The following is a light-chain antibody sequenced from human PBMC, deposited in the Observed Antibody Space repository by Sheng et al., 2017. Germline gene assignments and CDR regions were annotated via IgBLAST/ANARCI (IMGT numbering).Light chain of an antibody. J-gene: IGKJ1*01. Sequence: DIVMTQSPATLSVSPGERATLSCRASQSVGSNVAWYQQKPGQAPRLLIYGASTRATGIPARFSGSGSGTEFTLTISSLQSEDFAVYFCQQYNNWPRTFGQGTKVEIK. CDR3: QQYNNWPRT. CDR2: GAS. CDR1: QSVGSN. V-gene: IGKV3-15*01.